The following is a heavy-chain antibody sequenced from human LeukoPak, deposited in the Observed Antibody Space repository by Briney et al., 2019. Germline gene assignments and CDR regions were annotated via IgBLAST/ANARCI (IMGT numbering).Heavy chain of an antibody. Sequence: GGSLRLSCAASGFTFSSYAMSWVRQAPGKGLEWVSAISGSGGSTYYADSVKGRFTISRDNPKNTLYLQMNSLRAEDTAVYYCAKGNSYGFREPFDYWGQGTLVTVSS. D-gene: IGHD5-18*01. CDR2: ISGSGGST. CDR3: AKGNSYGFREPFDY. CDR1: GFTFSSYA. V-gene: IGHV3-23*01. J-gene: IGHJ4*02.